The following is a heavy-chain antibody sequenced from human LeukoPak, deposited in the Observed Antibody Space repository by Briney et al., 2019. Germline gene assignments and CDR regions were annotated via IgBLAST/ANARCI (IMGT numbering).Heavy chain of an antibody. J-gene: IGHJ5*02. Sequence: GGSLRLSCAASRFTFSSYEMNWVRQAPGKGLGWVSYISSSGTTIYYADSVKGRFTISRDNAKNSLYLQMNSLRAEDTAVYYCARVGVVVAATGNLWFDPWGQGTLVTVSS. D-gene: IGHD2-15*01. CDR3: ARVGVVVAATGNLWFDP. CDR1: RFTFSSYE. V-gene: IGHV3-48*03. CDR2: ISSSGTTI.